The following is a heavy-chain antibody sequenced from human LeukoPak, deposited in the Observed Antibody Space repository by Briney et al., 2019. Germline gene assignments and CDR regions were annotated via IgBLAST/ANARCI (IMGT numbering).Heavy chain of an antibody. V-gene: IGHV3-48*01. Sequence: PGGSLRLSCAASGFTFSSYSMNWVRQAPGKGLEWVSYMSSSSDTLYYADSVKGRFTISRDNAKSSLFLQMNSLRAEDTAIYYCACGVDFSSGSKRGFDYWGLGTLVTVSS. CDR2: MSSSSDTL. CDR1: GFTFSSYS. J-gene: IGHJ4*02. D-gene: IGHD3-3*01. CDR3: ACGVDFSSGSKRGFDY.